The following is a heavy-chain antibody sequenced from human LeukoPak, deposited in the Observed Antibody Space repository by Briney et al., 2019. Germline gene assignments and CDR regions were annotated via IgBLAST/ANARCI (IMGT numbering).Heavy chain of an antibody. CDR3: AKGGYYDFWSGYWDY. J-gene: IGHJ4*02. CDR1: GFTFSSYW. Sequence: GGSLRLSCAASGFTFSSYWMSWVRQAPGKGLEWVANIKQDGSEKYYVDSVKGRFTISRDNSKNTLYLQMNSLRAEDTAVYYCAKGGYYDFWSGYWDYWGQGTLVTVSS. D-gene: IGHD3-3*01. CDR2: IKQDGSEK. V-gene: IGHV3-7*01.